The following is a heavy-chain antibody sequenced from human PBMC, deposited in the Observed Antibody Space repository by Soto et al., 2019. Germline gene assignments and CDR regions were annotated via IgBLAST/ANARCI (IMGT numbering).Heavy chain of an antibody. J-gene: IGHJ4*02. CDR3: TTDLSAPRSGDDY. V-gene: IGHV3-15*01. CDR2: IKSKTDGGTT. Sequence: AGGSLRLSCAASGFTFSNAWMSWVRQAPGKGLEWVGRIKSKTDGGTTDYAAPVKGRFTISRDDSKNTLYLQMNSLKTEDTAVYYCTTDLSAPRSGDDYWGQGTLVTVSS. CDR1: GFTFSNAW. D-gene: IGHD3-10*01.